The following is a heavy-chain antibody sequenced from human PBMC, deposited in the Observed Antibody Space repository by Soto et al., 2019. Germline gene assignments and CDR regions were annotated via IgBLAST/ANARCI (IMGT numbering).Heavy chain of an antibody. J-gene: IGHJ4*02. CDR1: GFPFTSYG. D-gene: IGHD2-15*01. CDR2: ISYDGSDK. CDR3: VGGQYYFAY. Sequence: QVQLVESGGGVVQPGRSLRLSCAASGFPFTSYGMHWVREGPDKGLEWVAIISYDGSDKYYADSVKGRFTISRDNSKNTLYLHMNSLRPEDTALSYCVGGQYYFAYRGQGSLVIVSS. V-gene: IGHV3-30*03.